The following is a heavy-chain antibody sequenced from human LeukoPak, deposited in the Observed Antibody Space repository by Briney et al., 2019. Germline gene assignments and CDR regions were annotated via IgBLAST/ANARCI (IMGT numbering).Heavy chain of an antibody. Sequence: GGSLRLSCASSGFTFSSYSMNWVRQAPGKGLEWVSYISSSSSTIYYADSVKGRFTISRDNAKNSLYLQMNSLRAEDTAVYYCARVLRYFDWLEGYYMDVWGKGTTVTVSS. V-gene: IGHV3-48*01. CDR2: ISSSSSTI. D-gene: IGHD3-9*01. CDR3: ARVLRYFDWLEGYYMDV. CDR1: GFTFSSYS. J-gene: IGHJ6*03.